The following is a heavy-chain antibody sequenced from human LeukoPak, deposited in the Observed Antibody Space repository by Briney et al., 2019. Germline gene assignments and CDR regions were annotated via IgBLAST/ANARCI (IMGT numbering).Heavy chain of an antibody. Sequence: GGSLRLSCAASGLPFSDVWMSWARHAPGKGLEWVSAITTGGGTYYSDSAKGRFTISRDNSRNTLYLQMNSLRAEDTAVYYCAKDFLANDYYDYIFDYWGQGTLVTVSS. V-gene: IGHV3-23*01. CDR1: GLPFSDVW. CDR3: AKDFLANDYYDYIFDY. D-gene: IGHD4-17*01. CDR2: ITTGGGT. J-gene: IGHJ4*02.